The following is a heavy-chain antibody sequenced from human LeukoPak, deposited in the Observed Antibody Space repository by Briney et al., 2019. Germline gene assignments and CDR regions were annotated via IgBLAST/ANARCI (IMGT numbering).Heavy chain of an antibody. Sequence: GASVKVSCKASGYTFTDYFMNWVRQAPGQGLEWMGWINPKSGGTVYAQKFQGRVTMTRDTSISTAYMELSRLRSDDTAVYYCAREDAMVRGVIITYWFDPWGQGTLVTVSS. CDR3: AREDAMVRGVIITYWFDP. CDR2: INPKSGGT. D-gene: IGHD3-10*01. J-gene: IGHJ5*02. V-gene: IGHV1-2*02. CDR1: GYTFTDYF.